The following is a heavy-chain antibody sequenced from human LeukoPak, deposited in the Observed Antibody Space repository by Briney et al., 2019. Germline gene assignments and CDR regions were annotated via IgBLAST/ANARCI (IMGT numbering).Heavy chain of an antibody. CDR1: GGTFSSYA. D-gene: IGHD3-10*01. CDR2: IIPIFGTA. V-gene: IGHV1-69*05. CDR3: ARGAGPMVRGVIIARMDV. J-gene: IGHJ6*03. Sequence: SVKVSCKASGGTFSSYAISWVRQAPGQGLEWMGGIIPIFGTANYAQKFQGRVTITTDESTSTAYMELSSLGSEDTAVYYCARGAGPMVRGVIIARMDVWGKGTTVTVSS.